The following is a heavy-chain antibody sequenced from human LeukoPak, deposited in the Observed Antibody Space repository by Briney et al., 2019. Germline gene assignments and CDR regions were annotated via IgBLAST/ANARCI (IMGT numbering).Heavy chain of an antibody. Sequence: PGGSLRLSCVASGFIFSNYAMSWVRQAPGKGLEWVSTLSASGGNTYYADSVKGRFTISRDTSKNTVYLQMNSLRAEDTAVYYCAKDGDYGTQNFDYWGQGTLVTVSS. CDR1: GFIFSNYA. CDR3: AKDGDYGTQNFDY. J-gene: IGHJ4*02. CDR2: LSASGGNT. V-gene: IGHV3-23*01. D-gene: IGHD4-17*01.